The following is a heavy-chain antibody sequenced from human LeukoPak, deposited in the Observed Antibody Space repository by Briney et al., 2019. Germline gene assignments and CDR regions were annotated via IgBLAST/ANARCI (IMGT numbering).Heavy chain of an antibody. CDR1: PGSLSNYY. CDR2: IYTSGST. Sequence: SETLALWGTVFPGSLSNYYGSCVRPPAGQGLVSDWRIYTSGSTNYSHTLKSRVTTSVDTSKNEFSLKLSSVTAAATAVYYCARIGKGMAVAGNFDYWGQGTLVTVSS. D-gene: IGHD6-13*01. J-gene: IGHJ4*02. CDR3: ARIGKGMAVAGNFDY. V-gene: IGHV4-4*07.